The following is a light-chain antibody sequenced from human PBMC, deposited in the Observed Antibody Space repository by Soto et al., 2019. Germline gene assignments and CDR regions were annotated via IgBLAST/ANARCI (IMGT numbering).Light chain of an antibody. J-gene: IGLJ2*01. Sequence: QSALTQPRSVSGSPGQSVTISCTGTSSDVGGYNYVSWYQHHPGKAPKLLIYEVTNRPSGVSNRFSGSKSANTASLTISGLQTEDEAHYYCSSYTTTSTLNILFGGGTKVTVL. V-gene: IGLV2-14*01. CDR1: SSDVGGYNY. CDR2: EVT. CDR3: SSYTTTSTLNIL.